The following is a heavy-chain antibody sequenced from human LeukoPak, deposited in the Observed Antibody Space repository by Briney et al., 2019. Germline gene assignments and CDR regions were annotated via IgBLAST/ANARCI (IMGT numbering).Heavy chain of an antibody. D-gene: IGHD2-8*02. CDR2: IYTSGST. CDR1: GGSISSYY. V-gene: IGHV4-4*09. Sequence: SETLSLTCTVSGGSISSYYWSWIRQPPGKGLEWIGYIYTSGSTNYNPSLKSRVTISVDTSKNQFSLKLSSVTAADTAVYYRARLVVPRQYNWFDPWGQGTLVTVSS. J-gene: IGHJ5*02. CDR3: ARLVVPRQYNWFDP.